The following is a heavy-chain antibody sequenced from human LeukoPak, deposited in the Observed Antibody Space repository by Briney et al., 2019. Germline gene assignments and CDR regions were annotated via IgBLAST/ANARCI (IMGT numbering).Heavy chain of an antibody. Sequence: GGSLRLSCAASGFTFSSYSMNWVRQAPGKEPEWVSSISSSSTYIYHADSVKGRFTISRDNGKSSLYLQMNSLRAEDTAVYYCVGDKGLEMAEDAFDIWGQGTMVTVSS. D-gene: IGHD1-1*01. CDR1: GFTFSSYS. CDR3: VGDKGLEMAEDAFDI. J-gene: IGHJ3*02. CDR2: ISSSSTYI. V-gene: IGHV3-21*06.